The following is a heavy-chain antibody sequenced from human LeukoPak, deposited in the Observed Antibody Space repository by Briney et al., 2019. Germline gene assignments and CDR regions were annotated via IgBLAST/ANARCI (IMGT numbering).Heavy chain of an antibody. CDR2: IYYSGST. J-gene: IGHJ6*02. CDR1: GGSISSYY. D-gene: IGHD3-22*01. V-gene: IGHV4-59*01. Sequence: PSETLSLTCTVSGGSISSYYWSWIRQPPGKGLEWIGYIYYSGSTNYNPSLKSRVTISIDTSKNQFSLKLTSVTAADTAVYYCARESDRSVLRLRGYGMDVWGQGTTVTVSS. CDR3: ARESDRSVLRLRGYGMDV.